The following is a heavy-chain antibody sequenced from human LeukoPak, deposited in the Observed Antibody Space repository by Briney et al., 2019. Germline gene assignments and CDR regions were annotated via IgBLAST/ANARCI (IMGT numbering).Heavy chain of an antibody. CDR3: ARELVVTSAY. D-gene: IGHD2-2*01. J-gene: IGHJ4*02. CDR1: GFTFSSYA. V-gene: IGHV3-30-3*01. Sequence: GGSLRLSCAASGFTFSSYAMRWVRQAPGKGLEWVAVISYDGSNKYYADSVKGRFTISRDNSKNTLYLQMNGLRAEDTAVYYCARELVVTSAYWGQGTLVTVSS. CDR2: ISYDGSNK.